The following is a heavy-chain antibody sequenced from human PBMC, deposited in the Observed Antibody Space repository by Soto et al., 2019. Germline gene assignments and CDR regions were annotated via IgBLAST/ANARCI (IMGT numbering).Heavy chain of an antibody. D-gene: IGHD3-9*01. CDR2: IYYSGST. V-gene: IGHV4-31*03. Sequence: QVQLQESGPGLVKPSQTLSLTCTVSGGSISSGGYYWSWIRQHPGKGLEWIGYIYYSGSTYYNPSLKSRVTISVDTSKNQFSRKLSSVPAADTAVYYCARTPYDILTDYYFDYWGQGTLVTVSS. J-gene: IGHJ4*02. CDR3: ARTPYDILTDYYFDY. CDR1: GGSISSGGYY.